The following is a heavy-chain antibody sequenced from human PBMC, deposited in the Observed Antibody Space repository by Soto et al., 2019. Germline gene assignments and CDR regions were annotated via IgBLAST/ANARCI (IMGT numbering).Heavy chain of an antibody. CDR1: GFTFGNYA. CDR3: AKESRGGHFDY. J-gene: IGHJ4*02. V-gene: IGHV3-23*01. CDR2: ISGSGGST. D-gene: IGHD3-10*01. Sequence: EVQLLESGGGLVQPGGSLRLSCAASGFTFGNYAINWVRQAPGKGLEWVSGISGSGGSTYYADSVKGRFTISRDNSKNTLYLQMNIVRAEDTATYYCAKESRGGHFDYWGQGTQVTVSS.